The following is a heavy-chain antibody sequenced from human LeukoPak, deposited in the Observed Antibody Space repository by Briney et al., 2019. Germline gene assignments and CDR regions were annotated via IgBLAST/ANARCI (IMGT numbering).Heavy chain of an antibody. CDR1: GFTFSNAW. CDR2: IKSKTDGGTT. D-gene: IGHD3-10*01. V-gene: IGHV3-15*01. Sequence: PGGSLRLSCAASGFTFSNAWMSWVRQAPGKGLEWVGRIKSKTDGGTTDYAAPVKGRFTISRDDSKNTLYLQMNSLKTEDAAVYYCTIESRGSTYYFDYWGQGTLVTVSS. J-gene: IGHJ4*02. CDR3: TIESRGSTYYFDY.